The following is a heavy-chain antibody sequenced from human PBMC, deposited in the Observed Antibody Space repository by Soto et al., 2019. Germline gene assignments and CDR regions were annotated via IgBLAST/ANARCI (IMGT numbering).Heavy chain of an antibody. Sequence: SETLSLTCAAYGGSFSGYYWSWIRQPPGKGLEWIGEINHSGSTNYNPSLKSRVTISVDTSKNQFSLKLSSVTAADTAVYYCARSKTTYYYDSSSYFLDYWGQGTLVTVSS. J-gene: IGHJ4*02. CDR3: ARSKTTYYYDSSSYFLDY. V-gene: IGHV4-34*01. D-gene: IGHD3-22*01. CDR2: INHSGST. CDR1: GGSFSGYY.